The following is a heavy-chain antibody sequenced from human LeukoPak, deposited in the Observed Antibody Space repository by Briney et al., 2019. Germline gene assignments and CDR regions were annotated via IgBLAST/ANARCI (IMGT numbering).Heavy chain of an antibody. D-gene: IGHD3-22*01. CDR2: ISGGGGST. J-gene: IGHJ3*02. CDR1: GFTFDDYA. CDR3: AKLRSSGYYLDAFDI. V-gene: IGHV3-43*02. Sequence: GGSLRLSCAASGFTFDDYAMHWVRQAPGKGLEWVSLISGGGGSTYYADSVKGRFTISRDNSKNSLYLQMNSLRTEDTALYYCAKLRSSGYYLDAFDIWGQGTMVTVSS.